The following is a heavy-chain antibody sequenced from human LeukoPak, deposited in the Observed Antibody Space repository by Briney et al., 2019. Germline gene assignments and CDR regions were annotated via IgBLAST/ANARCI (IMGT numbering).Heavy chain of an antibody. Sequence: GGSLRLSCAASGFTFSSYWMHWVRQAPGKGLVWVSLINSDGSSTFYADSVKGRFTISRDNAKNTLYLQMNSLRAEDTAVYYCARDSTYYDSSGYYYVGRNAFDIWGQGTMVIVSS. CDR1: GFTFSSYW. CDR2: INSDGSST. CDR3: ARDSTYYDSSGYYYVGRNAFDI. V-gene: IGHV3-74*01. J-gene: IGHJ3*02. D-gene: IGHD3-22*01.